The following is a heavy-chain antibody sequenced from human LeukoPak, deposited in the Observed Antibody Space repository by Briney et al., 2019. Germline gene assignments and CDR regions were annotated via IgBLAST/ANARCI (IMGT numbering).Heavy chain of an antibody. D-gene: IGHD1-14*01. V-gene: IGHV3-33*01. J-gene: IGHJ4*02. CDR1: GFTFGGYG. Sequence: GGSPRLSCAGSGFTFGGYGMHWFRQTPGKGLEWVAVIAYDGSRAFYADSVKGRFTISRDNSKNTMSVQMDDLRAEDTAVYYCTRYNNDHIDYWGQGSLATLYS. CDR2: IAYDGSRA. CDR3: TRYNNDHIDY.